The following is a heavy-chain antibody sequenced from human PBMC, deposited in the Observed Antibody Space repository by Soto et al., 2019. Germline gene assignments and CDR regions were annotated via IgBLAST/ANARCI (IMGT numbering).Heavy chain of an antibody. D-gene: IGHD5-18*01. V-gene: IGHV3-30*04. CDR1: GFTFSSYA. CDR3: ARDERRQLWSGWFDP. J-gene: IGHJ5*02. CDR2: ISYDGSNK. Sequence: GGSLRLSCAASGFTFSSYAMHWVRQAPGKGLEWVAVISYDGSNKYYADSVKGRFTISRDNSKNTLYLQMNSLRAEDTAVSYCARDERRQLWSGWFDPWGQGTLVTVSS.